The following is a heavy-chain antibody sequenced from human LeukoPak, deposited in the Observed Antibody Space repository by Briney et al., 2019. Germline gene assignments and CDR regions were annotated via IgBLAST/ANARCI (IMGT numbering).Heavy chain of an antibody. J-gene: IGHJ4*02. CDR1: GGSFSSYY. V-gene: IGHV4-34*01. Sequence: SETLSLTCAVYGGSFSSYYWSWIRQPPGKGLEWIGEINHSGSTNYNPSLKSRVTISVDTSKNQFSLKLSSVTAADTAVYYCASFGRGVPAAISSYWGQGTLVTVSS. CDR2: INHSGST. CDR3: ASFGRGVPAAISSY. D-gene: IGHD2-2*01.